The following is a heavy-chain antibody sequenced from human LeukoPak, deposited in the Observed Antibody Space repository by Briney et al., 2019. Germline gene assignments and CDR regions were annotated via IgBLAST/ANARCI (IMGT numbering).Heavy chain of an antibody. Sequence: SETLSLTCAVYGGSFSDYYWSWIRQPPGKGLEWIGYIYYSETATYNPSLKSRVSMSVDTSKNQFSLNLTSVTAADTAVYYCAKVAAAGHFYYYYYYMDVWGKGTTVTISS. J-gene: IGHJ6*03. CDR3: AKVAAAGHFYYYYYYMDV. CDR1: GGSFSDYY. D-gene: IGHD6-13*01. V-gene: IGHV4-34*11. CDR2: IYYSETA.